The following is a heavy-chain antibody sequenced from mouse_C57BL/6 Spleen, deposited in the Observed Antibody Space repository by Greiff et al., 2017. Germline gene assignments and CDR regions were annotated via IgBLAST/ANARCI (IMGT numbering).Heavy chain of an antibody. CDR1: GFTFTDYY. D-gene: IGHD1-1*01. V-gene: IGHV7-3*01. Sequence: EVQGVESGGGLVQPGGSLSLSCAASGFTFTDYYMSWVRQPPGKALEWLGFIRNKANGYTTEYSASVKGRFTISRDNSQSILYLQMNALRAEDSATYYCARLTGSYWYFDVWGTGTTVTVSS. CDR2: IRNKANGYTT. CDR3: ARLTGSYWYFDV. J-gene: IGHJ1*03.